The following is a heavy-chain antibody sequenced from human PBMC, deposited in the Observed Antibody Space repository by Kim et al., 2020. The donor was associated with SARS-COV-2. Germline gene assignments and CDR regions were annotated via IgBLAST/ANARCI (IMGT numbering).Heavy chain of an antibody. J-gene: IGHJ6*02. D-gene: IGHD2-21*01. Sequence: ASVKVSCKASGYTFTSYYMHWVRQAPGQGLEWMGIINPSGGSTSYAQKFQGRVTMTRDTSTSTVYMELSSLRSEDTAVYYCAREEGWVIGSGYGMDVWGQGTTVTVSS. CDR2: INPSGGST. CDR1: GYTFTSYY. CDR3: AREEGWVIGSGYGMDV. V-gene: IGHV1-46*01.